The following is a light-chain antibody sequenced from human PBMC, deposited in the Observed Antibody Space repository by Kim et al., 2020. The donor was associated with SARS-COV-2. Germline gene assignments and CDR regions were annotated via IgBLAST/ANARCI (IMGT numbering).Light chain of an antibody. J-gene: IGLJ2*01. V-gene: IGLV3-27*01. CDR3: YSAAGNNLGV. Sequence: SYELTQPSSVSVSPGQTATITCSGDVLAKKYARWFQQKPGQAPMLVIYKDSARPSGIPDRFSGSSSGTTVTLTISGAQVEDEADYYCYSAAGNNLGVFGGGTKLTVL. CDR2: KDS. CDR1: VLAKKY.